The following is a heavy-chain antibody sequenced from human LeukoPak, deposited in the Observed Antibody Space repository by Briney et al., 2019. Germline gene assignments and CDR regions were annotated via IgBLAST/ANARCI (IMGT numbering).Heavy chain of an antibody. D-gene: IGHD1-1*01. Sequence: VASVKVSRKTSGYTFTNLDINWLRQAPGQGLEWMGWMSPNSGDTGYAQKFQGRVSMTRDTSISTAYMELSSLRSEDTAVYYCASNPPNTGDFYYWGLGSLVTVSS. CDR3: ASNPPNTGDFYY. V-gene: IGHV1-8*01. J-gene: IGHJ4*02. CDR2: MSPNSGDT. CDR1: GYTFTNLD.